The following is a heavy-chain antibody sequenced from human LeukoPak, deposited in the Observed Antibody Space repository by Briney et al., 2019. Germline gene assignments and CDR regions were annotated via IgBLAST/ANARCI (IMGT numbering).Heavy chain of an antibody. CDR1: GFTFSSYE. J-gene: IGHJ4*02. CDR3: VRDKYDSSGRFDY. V-gene: IGHV3-48*03. D-gene: IGHD3-22*01. Sequence: GGSLRLSCAASGFTFSSYEMNWVRQAPGKGLEWVSYISGGGGTIYYVDSVKGRFTIPRDNAKSSLYLQMNSLRAEDTAVYYCVRDKYDSSGRFDYWGQGTLVTVSS. CDR2: ISGGGGTI.